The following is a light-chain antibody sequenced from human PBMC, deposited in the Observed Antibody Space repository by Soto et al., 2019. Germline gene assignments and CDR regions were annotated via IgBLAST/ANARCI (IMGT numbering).Light chain of an antibody. CDR3: QQSYSTLSIT. CDR2: AAS. CDR1: QSISSY. V-gene: IGKV1-39*01. Sequence: DIQMTQSPSSLSASVGARVTITCRASQSISSYLNWYQQKPGKAPKLLIYAASSLQSGVPSRFSGSGSGTDFTLTISSLQPEDFATYYCQQSYSTLSITFGQGTLLEVK. J-gene: IGKJ5*01.